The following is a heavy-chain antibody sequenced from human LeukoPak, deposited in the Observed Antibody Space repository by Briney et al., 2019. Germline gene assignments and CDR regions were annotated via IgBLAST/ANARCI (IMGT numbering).Heavy chain of an antibody. J-gene: IGHJ6*03. CDR2: INHSGST. CDR3: ARGLAGDASGPYYYYYYYMDV. CDR1: GGSFSGYY. Sequence: PSETLSLTCAVYGGSFSGYYWSWIRQPPGKGLEWIGEINHSGSTNYNPSLKSRVTISVDTSKNQFSLKLSSVTAADTAVYYCARGLAGDASGPYYYYYYYMDVWGKGTTVTVSS. V-gene: IGHV4-34*01. D-gene: IGHD6-19*01.